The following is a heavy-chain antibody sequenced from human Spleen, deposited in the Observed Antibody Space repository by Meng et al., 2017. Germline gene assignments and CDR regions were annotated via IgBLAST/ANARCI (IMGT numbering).Heavy chain of an antibody. D-gene: IGHD3-10*01. J-gene: IGHJ4*02. CDR3: ARRRTSGSYYSFQSIYFDY. Sequence: VQLQEAGRVRGKASGALTLTGVVTVGSNSSNNWWRWDRKPPGKGLEWIGEKYQTGSTNYNPYLKSRETISADKSRNQFSLKLSSLSTADTAVYYCARRRTSGSYYSFQSIYFDYWGQGALVTVSS. V-gene: IGHV4-4*02. CDR2: KYQTGST. CDR1: VGSNSSNNW.